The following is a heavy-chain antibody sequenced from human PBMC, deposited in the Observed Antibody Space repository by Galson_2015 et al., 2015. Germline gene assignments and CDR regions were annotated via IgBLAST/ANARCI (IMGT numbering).Heavy chain of an antibody. CDR1: GFTFSSYA. D-gene: IGHD6-25*01. V-gene: IGHV3-23*01. CDR2: FSGSGGST. CDR3: AKGRAAGAGDAFDI. Sequence: SLRLSCAASGFTFSSYAMSWVRQAPGKGLEWVSSFSGSGGSTYYADSVKGRFTITGDNSKNTLYLQMNSLRAEDTAVYYCAKGRAAGAGDAFDIWGQGTMVTVSS. J-gene: IGHJ3*02.